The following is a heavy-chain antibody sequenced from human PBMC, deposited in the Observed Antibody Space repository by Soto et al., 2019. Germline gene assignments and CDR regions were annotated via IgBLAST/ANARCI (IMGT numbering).Heavy chain of an antibody. CDR1: GGSISSSSYY. J-gene: IGHJ2*01. Sequence: QLQLQESGPGLVKPSETLSLTCTVSGGSISSSSYYWGWIRQPPGKGLEWIGSIYYSGSTYYNPSLKSRVPISVDTSKNQCSLKLSSVTAADTAVYYCASRAVAYFDLWGRGTLVTVSS. CDR3: ASRAVAYFDL. V-gene: IGHV4-39*01. D-gene: IGHD5-12*01. CDR2: IYYSGST.